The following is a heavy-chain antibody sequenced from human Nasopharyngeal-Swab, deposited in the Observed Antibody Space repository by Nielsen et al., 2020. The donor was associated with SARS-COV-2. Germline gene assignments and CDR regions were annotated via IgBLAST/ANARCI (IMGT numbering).Heavy chain of an antibody. D-gene: IGHD4-17*01. CDR3: AREPLPGYGDYGY. CDR2: INTNTGNP. Sequence: WVRQAPGQGLEWMGWINTNTGNPTYAQGFTGRFVFSLDTSVSTAYLQISSLKAEDTAVYYCAREPLPGYGDYGYWGQGTLGTVSS. V-gene: IGHV7-4-1*02. J-gene: IGHJ4*02.